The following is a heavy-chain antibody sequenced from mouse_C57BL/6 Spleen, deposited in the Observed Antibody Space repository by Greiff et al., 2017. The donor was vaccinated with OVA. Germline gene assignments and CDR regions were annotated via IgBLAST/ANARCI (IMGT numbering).Heavy chain of an antibody. CDR3: TRWLQGYFDY. CDR2: IRLKSDNYAT. D-gene: IGHD2-3*01. Sequence: EVMLVESGGGLVQPGGSMKLSCVASGFTFSNYWMNWVRQSPEKGLEWVAQIRLKSDNYATHYAESVKGRFTISRDDSKSSVYLQMNNLRAEDTGIYYCTRWLQGYFDYWGQGTTLTVSS. V-gene: IGHV6-3*01. J-gene: IGHJ2*01. CDR1: GFTFSNYW.